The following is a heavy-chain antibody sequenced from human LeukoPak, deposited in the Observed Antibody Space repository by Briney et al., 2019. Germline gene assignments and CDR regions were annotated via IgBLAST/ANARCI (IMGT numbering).Heavy chain of an antibody. Sequence: GGSLRLSCAASGFTFSSYSMNWVRQAPGKGLEWVSSISSSSSYIYYADPVKGRFTISRDNAKNSLYLQMNSLRAEDTAVYYCARVPRGIADYWGQGTLVTVSS. D-gene: IGHD6-13*01. CDR2: ISSSSSYI. CDR1: GFTFSSYS. J-gene: IGHJ4*02. V-gene: IGHV3-21*01. CDR3: ARVPRGIADY.